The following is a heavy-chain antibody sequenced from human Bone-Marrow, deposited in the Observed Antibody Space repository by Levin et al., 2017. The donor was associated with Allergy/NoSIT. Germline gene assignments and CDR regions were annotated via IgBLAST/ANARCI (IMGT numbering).Heavy chain of an antibody. CDR1: GFTFSTSD. CDR2: ISRSSSHI. Sequence: NPGESLKISCAASGFTFSTSDMNWVRQAPGKGLEWVSYISRSSSHIYYADSVKGRFTISRDNAKNSLYLQMNGLTAEDTAVYYCARDLAALARIGGMDVWGQGTTVPVSS. CDR3: ARDLAALARIGGMDV. V-gene: IGHV3-21*01. D-gene: IGHD6-6*01. J-gene: IGHJ6*02.